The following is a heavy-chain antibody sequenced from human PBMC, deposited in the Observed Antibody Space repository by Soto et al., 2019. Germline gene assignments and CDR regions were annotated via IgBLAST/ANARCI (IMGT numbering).Heavy chain of an antibody. CDR1: GCTFSSYG. CDR2: ISSSSYI. J-gene: IGHJ6*02. V-gene: IGHV3-21*01. Sequence: GGSLRLSCAASGCTFSSYGMNWVRQAPGKGLEWVSSISSSSYIYYADSVKGRFTISRDNDKNSLYLQMNSLRAEDTAVYYCARVSRLGELRYYYYYYGMDVWGQGTTVTVSS. D-gene: IGHD3-10*01. CDR3: ARVSRLGELRYYYYYYGMDV.